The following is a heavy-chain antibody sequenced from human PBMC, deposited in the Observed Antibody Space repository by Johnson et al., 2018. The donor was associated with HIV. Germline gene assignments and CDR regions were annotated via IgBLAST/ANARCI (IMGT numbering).Heavy chain of an antibody. D-gene: IGHD6-13*01. V-gene: IGHV3-30*02. CDR3: ARDRAPVYSSTASPFDAFDI. Sequence: QVQLVESGGGVVQPGGSLRLSCAASGFTFSSYGMHWVRQAPGKGLEWVAFIRYDGSNKYYADSVKGRFTISRDNSKNTLYRQMNSLRADDTALYYCARDRAPVYSSTASPFDAFDIWGQGTMVTGSS. CDR1: GFTFSSYG. CDR2: IRYDGSNK. J-gene: IGHJ3*02.